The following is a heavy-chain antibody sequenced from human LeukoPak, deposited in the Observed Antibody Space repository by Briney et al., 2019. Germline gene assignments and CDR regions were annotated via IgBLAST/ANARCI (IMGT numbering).Heavy chain of an antibody. Sequence: QPGGSLRLSCAASGFTFSSYWMHWVRQAPGKGLVWVSRINSDGSSTSYADSVKGLFTISRDNAKNTLYLQMNSLRAEDTAVYYCARASYSYGYHCFDYWGQGTLVTVSA. J-gene: IGHJ4*02. CDR2: INSDGSST. V-gene: IGHV3-74*01. D-gene: IGHD5-18*01. CDR3: ARASYSYGYHCFDY. CDR1: GFTFSSYW.